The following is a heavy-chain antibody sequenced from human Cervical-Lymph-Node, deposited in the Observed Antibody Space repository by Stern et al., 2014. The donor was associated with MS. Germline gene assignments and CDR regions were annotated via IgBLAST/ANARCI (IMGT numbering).Heavy chain of an antibody. Sequence: VQLVESGPGLVKPSETLSLTCSVSGGTVSTYHWNWIRQSPGKGLEWIGYIYHSATTNYNSSLKSRVIMSLDRSKNQFSLKLTSVTAADTAVYYCARGPRIQSWTYYFDHWGQGILVTVSS. D-gene: IGHD1-1*01. V-gene: IGHV4-59*02. J-gene: IGHJ4*02. CDR1: GGTVSTYH. CDR3: ARGPRIQSWTYYFDH. CDR2: IYHSATT.